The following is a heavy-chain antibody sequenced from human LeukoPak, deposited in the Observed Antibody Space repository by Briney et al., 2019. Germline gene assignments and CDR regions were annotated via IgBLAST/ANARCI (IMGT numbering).Heavy chain of an antibody. D-gene: IGHD4-17*01. CDR1: GFTFSSYE. CDR3: AREHDYGDYAGAFDY. Sequence: GGSLRLSCAASGFTFSSYEMNWVRQAPGKGLEWVSFISGSGGTVYYADSVKGRFTISRDNAKNSLHLQMNSLRAEDTAVYNCAREHDYGDYAGAFDYWGQGTLVTVSS. J-gene: IGHJ4*02. V-gene: IGHV3-48*03. CDR2: ISGSGGTV.